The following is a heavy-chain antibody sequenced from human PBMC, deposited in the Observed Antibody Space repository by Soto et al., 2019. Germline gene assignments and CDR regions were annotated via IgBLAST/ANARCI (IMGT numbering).Heavy chain of an antibody. Sequence: EVQLLESGGGLVQPGGSLRLSCAASGFTFSSYAMSWVRQAPGKGLEWVSAISGSGGSTYYADSVKGRFTISRDNSKNTLYLQMNSLRAEDTAVYYCAKNSEEDFWSGYYHFDCWGQGTLVTVSS. J-gene: IGHJ4*02. CDR2: ISGSGGST. D-gene: IGHD3-3*01. V-gene: IGHV3-23*01. CDR1: GFTFSSYA. CDR3: AKNSEEDFWSGYYHFDC.